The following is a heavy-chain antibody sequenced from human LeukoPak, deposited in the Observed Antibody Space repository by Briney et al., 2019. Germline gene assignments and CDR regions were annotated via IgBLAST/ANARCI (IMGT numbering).Heavy chain of an antibody. V-gene: IGHV5-51*01. J-gene: IGHJ4*02. CDR3: ARSHLGGWKYLDQ. D-gene: IGHD6-19*01. CDR2: IFPGDSET. CDR1: GYKFSGYW. Sequence: GESLKISCQGFGYKFSGYWIDWVRQVPGKGFEWMGTIFPGDSETKYSPSFQGQVTISADKSINTAYLQWTKLKASDTAIYFCARSHLGGWKYLDQWGQGTLVTVSS.